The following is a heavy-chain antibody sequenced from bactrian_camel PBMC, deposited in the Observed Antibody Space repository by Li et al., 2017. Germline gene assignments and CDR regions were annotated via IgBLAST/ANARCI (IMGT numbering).Heavy chain of an antibody. Sequence: HVQLVESGGGSAQAGGSLTLSCEYSISSFSMGWFRQVPGKEREGVATIDAIDKKRYADPVTGRFTISTDNTKNTWYLQMNNLKPEDTAKYTCKTDGWNHGCNVEGQGTQVTVS. V-gene: IGHV3S53*01. D-gene: IGHD3*01. J-gene: IGHJ4*01. CDR2: IDAIDKK. CDR1: ISSFS.